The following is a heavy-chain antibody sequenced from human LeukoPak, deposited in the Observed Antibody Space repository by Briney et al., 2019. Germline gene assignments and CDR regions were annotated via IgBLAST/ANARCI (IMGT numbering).Heavy chain of an antibody. Sequence: PGGSLRLSCAASGFTFSSYWMSWVRQAPGKGLEGVSSISSSSSYIYYADSVKGRFTISRDNAKNSLYLQMNSLRAEDTAVYYCARDRGHDYVWGSYRQFDYWGQGTLVTVSS. V-gene: IGHV3-21*01. CDR2: ISSSSSYI. CDR1: GFTFSSYW. D-gene: IGHD3-16*02. CDR3: ARDRGHDYVWGSYRQFDY. J-gene: IGHJ4*03.